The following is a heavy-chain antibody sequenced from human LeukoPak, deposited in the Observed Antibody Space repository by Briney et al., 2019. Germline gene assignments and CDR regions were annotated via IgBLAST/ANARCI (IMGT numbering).Heavy chain of an antibody. D-gene: IGHD5-12*01. V-gene: IGHV3-9*01. CDR2: ITWSSGTM. Sequence: GRSLRLSCTASGFTFDDYAMHWVRQAPGKGLEWVSGITWSSGTMVYADSVKGRFTISRDNAKNSLYLQMNSLRDEDTALYYCAKDTRVGVSGSFDYWGQGTLVTVSS. CDR1: GFTFDDYA. J-gene: IGHJ4*02. CDR3: AKDTRVGVSGSFDY.